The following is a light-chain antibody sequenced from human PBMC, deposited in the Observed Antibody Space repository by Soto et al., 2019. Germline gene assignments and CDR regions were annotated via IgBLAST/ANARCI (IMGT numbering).Light chain of an antibody. CDR1: VSVRTD. V-gene: IGKV3-15*01. Sequence: IVLTQSPGTLSFSPGQIATLSFRASVSVRTDLAWYQQKPGQAPRLLIYGASTRAAGVPVRFSGSGSGSEFTLTIDTLQSEDFAVYYCQQYHNWLPITFGQGTRLEIK. CDR3: QQYHNWLPIT. CDR2: GAS. J-gene: IGKJ5*01.